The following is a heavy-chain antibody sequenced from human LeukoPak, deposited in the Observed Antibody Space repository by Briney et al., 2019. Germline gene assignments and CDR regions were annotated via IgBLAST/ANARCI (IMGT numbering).Heavy chain of an antibody. Sequence: ASVKVSCKASGYTFTGYYMHWVRQAPGQGLEWMGWINPNSGGTNYAQKFQGRVTMTRDTSISTAYMELSRLRSDDTAVYYCARGIMITCGGVIVNFDYWGQGTLATVST. V-gene: IGHV1-2*02. CDR3: ARGIMITCGGVIVNFDY. D-gene: IGHD3-16*02. CDR2: INPNSGGT. CDR1: GYTFTGYY. J-gene: IGHJ4*02.